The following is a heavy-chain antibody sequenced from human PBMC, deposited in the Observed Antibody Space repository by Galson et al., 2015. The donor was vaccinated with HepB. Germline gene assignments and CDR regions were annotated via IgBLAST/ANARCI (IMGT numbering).Heavy chain of an antibody. D-gene: IGHD6-13*01. J-gene: IGHJ4*02. CDR3: ARGLRPGIAAADDH. CDR1: GGTFSSYT. CDR2: IIPILGIA. V-gene: IGHV1-69*02. Sequence: SVKVSCKASGGTFSSYTISWVRQAPGQGLEWMGRIIPILGIANYAQKFQGRVTITADKSTSTAYMELSSLRSEDTAVYYCARGLRPGIAAADDHWGQGTLVTVSS.